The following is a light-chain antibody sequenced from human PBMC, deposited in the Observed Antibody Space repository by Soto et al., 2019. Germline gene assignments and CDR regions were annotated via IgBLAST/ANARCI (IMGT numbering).Light chain of an antibody. CDR1: QSVNAN. CDR3: QQYNTWLWT. J-gene: IGKJ1*01. Sequence: EVVMTQSPATLSVSPGERATLSCRASQSVNANLAWYQQKPGQAPRLLIHGASNRATGIPARFSGSGFGTEFFLTISSLQSEDFAVYYCQQYNTWLWTFGQGTKVEI. CDR2: GAS. V-gene: IGKV3-15*01.